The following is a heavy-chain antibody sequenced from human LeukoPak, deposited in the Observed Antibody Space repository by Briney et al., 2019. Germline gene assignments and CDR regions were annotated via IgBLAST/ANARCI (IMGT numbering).Heavy chain of an antibody. Sequence: ASVKVSCKASGGTFSSYAISWVRQAPGQGLEWMGIISPSGGSTSYAQKFQGRVTMTRDTSTSTVYMELSSLRSEDTAVYYCARLDCSGGSCYSGTDYWGQGTLVTVSS. V-gene: IGHV1-46*01. CDR1: GGTFSSYA. D-gene: IGHD2-15*01. J-gene: IGHJ4*02. CDR3: ARLDCSGGSCYSGTDY. CDR2: ISPSGGST.